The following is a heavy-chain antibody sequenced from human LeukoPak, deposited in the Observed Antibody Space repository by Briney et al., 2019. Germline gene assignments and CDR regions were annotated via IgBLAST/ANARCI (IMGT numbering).Heavy chain of an antibody. CDR3: ARDRGADGMDV. D-gene: IGHD2-15*01. J-gene: IGHJ6*02. Sequence: PSETLSLTCTVSGGSISSTNYYWGWIRQSPGKGLEWIGSVFYSGSTYCNPSLKSRVTISADTSKNQFSLKLSSVTAADTAVYYCARDRGADGMDVWGQGTTVTVSS. V-gene: IGHV4-39*07. CDR2: VFYSGST. CDR1: GGSISSTNYY.